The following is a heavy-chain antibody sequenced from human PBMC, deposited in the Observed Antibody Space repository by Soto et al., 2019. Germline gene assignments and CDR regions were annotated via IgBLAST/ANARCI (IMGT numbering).Heavy chain of an antibody. CDR3: ARDRGFSGYDSNYYYYYYMDV. J-gene: IGHJ6*03. CDR2: IYYSGST. CDR1: GGSISSYY. D-gene: IGHD5-12*01. Sequence: SETLSLTCTVSGGSISSYYWSWIRQPPGKGLEWIGYIYYSGSTNYNPSLKSRVTISVDTSKNQSSLKLSSVTAADTAVYYCARDRGFSGYDSNYYYYYYMDVWGKGTTVTVS. V-gene: IGHV4-59*01.